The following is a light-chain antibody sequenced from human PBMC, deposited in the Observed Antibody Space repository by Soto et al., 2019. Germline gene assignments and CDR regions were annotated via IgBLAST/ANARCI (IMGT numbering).Light chain of an antibody. J-gene: IGKJ2*01. CDR1: QSLLHRNGDDS. V-gene: IGKV2-28*01. CDR3: MQSLQTPRT. Sequence: EIVMTQSPLSLPVTPGEPASLSCKSSQSLLHRNGDDSLDWYLQKPVQSPQLLIYMGSSRASGVPGRFSGSGSGTDFTLKISRVEAEDVGVYFCMQSLQTPRTFGQGTKLEIK. CDR2: MGS.